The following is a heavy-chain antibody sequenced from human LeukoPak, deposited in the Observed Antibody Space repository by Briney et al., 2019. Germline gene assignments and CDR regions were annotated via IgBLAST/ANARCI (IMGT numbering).Heavy chain of an antibody. CDR3: ASTIVGATAALDY. CDR1: GGSISTYY. V-gene: IGHV4-59*01. Sequence: SETLSLTCTVSGGSISTYYWSWIRQPPGKGLEYIGYIYYSGSTNYNPSLKSRVTISLDPSKNQSSLKLSPVTAADTAVYYCASTIVGATAALDYWGQGTLVTVSS. D-gene: IGHD1-26*01. J-gene: IGHJ4*02. CDR2: IYYSGST.